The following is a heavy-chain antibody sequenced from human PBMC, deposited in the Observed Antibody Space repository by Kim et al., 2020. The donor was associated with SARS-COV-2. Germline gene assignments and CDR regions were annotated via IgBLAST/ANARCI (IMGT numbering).Heavy chain of an antibody. CDR3: ARVITMVRGGPPRSISRGWFDP. Sequence: SETLSLTCTVSGGSISSYYWSWIRQPPGKGLEWIGYIYYSGSTNYNPSLKSRVTISVDTSKNQFSLKLSSVTAADTAVYYCARVITMVRGGPPRSISRGWFDPWGQGTLVTVSS. CDR2: IYYSGST. D-gene: IGHD3-10*01. J-gene: IGHJ5*02. V-gene: IGHV4-59*13. CDR1: GGSISSYY.